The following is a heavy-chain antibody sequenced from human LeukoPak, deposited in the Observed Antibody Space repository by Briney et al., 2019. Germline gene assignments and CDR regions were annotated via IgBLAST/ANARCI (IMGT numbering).Heavy chain of an antibody. J-gene: IGHJ3*02. V-gene: IGHV3-23*01. CDR3: QVTPVTICGVADAFDI. CDR2: IGCSSGRA. D-gene: IGHD3-3*01. CDR1: GFTHSSYA. Sequence: GGSLTLLCAPSGFTHSSYAMSWLRQAPRKGVEGVSAIGCSSGRAYSAYSMKRRFTTSRDNSKNTLYLQMNSLRAEETAVYYCQVTPVTICGVADAFDIWGQGTMVTVSS.